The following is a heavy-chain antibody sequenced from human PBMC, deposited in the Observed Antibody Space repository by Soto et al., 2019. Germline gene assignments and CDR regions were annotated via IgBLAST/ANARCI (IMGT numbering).Heavy chain of an antibody. V-gene: IGHV4-34*01. CDR1: GGCVRGYD. D-gene: IGHD3-3*01. J-gene: IGHJ6*02. CDR3: ARGRSRVLRFLEWLPPPYGMDV. Sequence: PSETMSLTCAVCGGCVRGYDWAWIRQHPGKGLEWIGEINHSGSTNYNPSLKSRVTISVDTSKNQFSLKLSSVTAADTAVYYCARGRSRVLRFLEWLPPPYGMDVWGQGTTVTVSS. CDR2: INHSGST.